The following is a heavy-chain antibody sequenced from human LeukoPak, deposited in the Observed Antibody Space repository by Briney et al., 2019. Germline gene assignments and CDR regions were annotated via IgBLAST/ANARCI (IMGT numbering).Heavy chain of an antibody. Sequence: SETLSLTCTVSGYSISSGYYWGWIRQPPGKAVEWIGNIYHRGSTSYNPALKSRDTISVDTSKNQFSLNLNSVTAADTAVYYCARASGHNWFDSWGQGILVTVSS. V-gene: IGHV4-38-2*02. CDR3: ARASGHNWFDS. J-gene: IGHJ5*01. CDR1: GYSISSGYY. CDR2: IYHRGST.